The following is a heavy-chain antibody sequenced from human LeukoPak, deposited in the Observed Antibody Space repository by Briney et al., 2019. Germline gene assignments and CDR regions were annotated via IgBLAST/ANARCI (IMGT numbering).Heavy chain of an antibody. CDR2: IQEEENEK. D-gene: IGHD6-19*01. Sequence: GGSLRLSCAASGFTVNRNWMSWVRQAPGKGLEWVANIQEEENEKDYLDSVKGRFTISRDNGKNSLYLQMNSLRVEDTAVYYCARDVGSTSGWQKDAFDIWGQGTMVTVSS. CDR1: GFTVNRNW. J-gene: IGHJ3*02. CDR3: ARDVGSTSGWQKDAFDI. V-gene: IGHV3-7*05.